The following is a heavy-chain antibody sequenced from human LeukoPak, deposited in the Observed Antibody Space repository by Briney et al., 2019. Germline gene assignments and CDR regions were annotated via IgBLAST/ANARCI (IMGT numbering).Heavy chain of an antibody. J-gene: IGHJ5*02. CDR2: INPSGGST. D-gene: IGHD2-2*01. Sequence: ASVKVSCKASGYTFTSYYMHWVRQAPGQGLEWMGIINPSGGSTSYAQKFQGRVTMTRDMSTSTVYMELSSLRSEDTAVYYCARVPRGAVAPAAAPGLFDPWGQGTLVTVSS. CDR3: ARVPRGAVAPAAAPGLFDP. V-gene: IGHV1-46*01. CDR1: GYTFTSYY.